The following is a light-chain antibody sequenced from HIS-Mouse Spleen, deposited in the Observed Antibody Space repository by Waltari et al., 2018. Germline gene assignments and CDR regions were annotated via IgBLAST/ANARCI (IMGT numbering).Light chain of an antibody. CDR2: DAS. J-gene: IGKJ5*01. V-gene: IGKV3-11*01. CDR3: QQRSNWPPIT. Sequence: EIVLTQSPATLSLSPGERATLSCRANQSVSSYLAWYQQKPGQAPRLLIYDASNRATGIPARFSGSESGTDFTLTISSLEPEDFAVYYCQQRSNWPPITFGQGTRLEI. CDR1: QSVSSY.